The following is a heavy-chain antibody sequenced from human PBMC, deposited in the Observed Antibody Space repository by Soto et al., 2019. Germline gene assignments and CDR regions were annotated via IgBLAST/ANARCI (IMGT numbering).Heavy chain of an antibody. Sequence: QVQLVQSGAEVKKPGSSVKVSCKASGGTFSSYAISWVRQAPGQGLEWMGGVIPIFGTANYAQKFQGRVTITADKSTSTAYMELSSLRSEDTAVYYCARDSSYIVATMGGVFDYWGQGTLVTVSS. CDR3: ARDSSYIVATMGGVFDY. CDR2: VIPIFGTA. V-gene: IGHV1-69*06. D-gene: IGHD5-12*01. CDR1: GGTFSSYA. J-gene: IGHJ4*02.